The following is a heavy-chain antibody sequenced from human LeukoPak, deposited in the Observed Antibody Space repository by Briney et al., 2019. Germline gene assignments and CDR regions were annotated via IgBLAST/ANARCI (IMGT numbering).Heavy chain of an antibody. CDR3: ARGKGGSGYSIDY. V-gene: IGHV3-74*01. J-gene: IGHJ4*02. D-gene: IGHD3-3*01. Sequence: GGSLRLSCATSGFTFRNNWMHWVRQVPGKWLVWVSRINTDGRGTGYADSVKGRFTISSNNAENTLFLQMNSLRAEDTAVYYCARGKGGSGYSIDYWGQGTLVTVSS. CDR1: GFTFRNNW. CDR2: INTDGRGT.